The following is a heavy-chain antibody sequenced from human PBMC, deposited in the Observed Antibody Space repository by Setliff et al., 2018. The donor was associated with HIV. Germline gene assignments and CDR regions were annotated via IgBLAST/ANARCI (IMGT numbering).Heavy chain of an antibody. V-gene: IGHV1-3*01. CDR2: ITGGSGNT. CDR1: GYTFISYA. CDR3: ARKGSGSSFDFEY. J-gene: IGHJ4*02. D-gene: IGHD3-10*01. Sequence: WASVKVSCKASGYTFISYAIHWVRQAPGQSLEWMGWITGGSGNTKYSEKFQGRVTLTRDTSASTAYMELSSLGSEDTAVYYRARKGSGSSFDFEYWGQGTLVTVSS.